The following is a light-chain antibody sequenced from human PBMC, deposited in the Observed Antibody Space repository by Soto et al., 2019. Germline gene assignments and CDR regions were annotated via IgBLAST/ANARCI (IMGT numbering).Light chain of an antibody. CDR2: GAS. CDR3: QHYNNWPFT. V-gene: IGKV3-15*01. Sequence: EIVMTQSPATLSVSPGERATLSRRASQSVSSNLAWYQQKPGQAPSLLIYGASARATGIPARFSGSGSGTEFTLTISSLQSEDFAVYYCQHYNNWPFTFGQGTKLDIK. J-gene: IGKJ2*01. CDR1: QSVSSN.